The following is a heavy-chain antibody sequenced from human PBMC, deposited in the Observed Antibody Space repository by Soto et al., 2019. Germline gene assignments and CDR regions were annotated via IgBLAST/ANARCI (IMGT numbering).Heavy chain of an antibody. CDR1: GFSFRTYA. D-gene: IGHD3-16*02. CDR2: ISGSAGT. CDR3: AKEKDYDFNWGSDRYTSHY. V-gene: IGHV3-23*01. J-gene: IGHJ4*02. Sequence: GSLRVSCTASGFSFRTYAMTWFRQAPGKGLEWVSAISGSAGTFYAASVEGRFTISRDNSRNTVYLQMHSLRAEDSAIYYCAKEKDYDFNWGSDRYTSHYWGRGTPFTVSS.